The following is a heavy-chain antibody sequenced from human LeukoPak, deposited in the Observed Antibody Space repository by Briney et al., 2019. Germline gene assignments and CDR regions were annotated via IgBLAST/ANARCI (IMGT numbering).Heavy chain of an antibody. V-gene: IGHV1-69*05. CDR2: IAPIFGTP. CDR3: ASHFRSNHYYFYYMDV. CDR1: GGTFDRYA. Sequence: ASVKVSCTASGGTFDRYAISWVRQAPGQGLEWMGGIAPIFGTPNYAQNFQGRVTITTDESTSTAYMELSSLRSDDTAVYYCASHFRSNHYYFYYMDVWGTGATVTVSS. J-gene: IGHJ6*03. D-gene: IGHD3-16*02.